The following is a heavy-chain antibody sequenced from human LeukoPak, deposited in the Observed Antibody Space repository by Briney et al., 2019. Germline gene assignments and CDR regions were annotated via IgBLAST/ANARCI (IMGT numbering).Heavy chain of an antibody. V-gene: IGHV4-30-2*01. Sequence: LRLSCAASGFTFSSYSMNWVRQPPGKGLEWIGYIYHSGSTYYNPSLKSRVTISVDRSKNQFSLKLSSVTAADTAVYYCARFSSGYEDYWGQGTLVTVSS. J-gene: IGHJ4*02. CDR2: IYHSGST. D-gene: IGHD5-12*01. CDR1: GFTFSSYS. CDR3: ARFSSGYEDY.